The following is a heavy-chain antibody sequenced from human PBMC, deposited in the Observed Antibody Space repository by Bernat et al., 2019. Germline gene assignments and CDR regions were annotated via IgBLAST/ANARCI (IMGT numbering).Heavy chain of an antibody. V-gene: IGHV3-48*03. J-gene: IGHJ4*02. CDR2: ISSSGSTI. Sequence: EVQLVESGGGLVQPGGSLRLSCAASGFTFSSYEMNWVRQAPGKGLEWVSYISSSGSTIYYADSVKGRFTISRDDSKNTLFLQMNSLRAEDTAVYYCARPANWNYDQNDYWGQGALVTVSS. CDR3: ARPANWNYDQNDY. CDR1: GFTFSSYE. D-gene: IGHD1-7*01.